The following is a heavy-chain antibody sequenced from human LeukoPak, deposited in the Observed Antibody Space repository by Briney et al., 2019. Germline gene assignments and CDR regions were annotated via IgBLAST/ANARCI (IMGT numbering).Heavy chain of an antibody. D-gene: IGHD3-22*01. Sequence: ASVKVSCKGSGYTLSNHAFSWVRQAPGQGLEWMGIINPSGGSTSYAQKFQGRVTMTRDTSTSTVYMELSSLRSEDTAVYYCARGPRGYPGYWGQGTLVTVSS. V-gene: IGHV1-46*01. CDR1: GYTLSNHA. CDR3: ARGPRGYPGY. J-gene: IGHJ4*02. CDR2: INPSGGST.